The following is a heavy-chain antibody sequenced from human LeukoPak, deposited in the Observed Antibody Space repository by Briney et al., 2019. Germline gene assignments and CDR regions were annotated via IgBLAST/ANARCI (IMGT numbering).Heavy chain of an antibody. V-gene: IGHV4-59*11. J-gene: IGHJ6*02. Sequence: PSETLSLTCTVSGGPISSHFWSWIRQPPGKGLEWIADIYYSGSTDYSGISNYNPSLKSRVTMSVDTSKNQFSLKLSSLTAADTAVYYCARDPAQLIRGAYHYAMDVWGQGTTVTVSS. CDR3: ARDPAQLIRGAYHYAMDV. CDR2: IYYSGST. CDR1: GGPISSHF. D-gene: IGHD6-13*01.